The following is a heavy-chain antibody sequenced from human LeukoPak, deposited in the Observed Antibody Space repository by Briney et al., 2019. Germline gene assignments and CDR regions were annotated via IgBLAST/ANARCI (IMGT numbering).Heavy chain of an antibody. CDR3: ARGGDYGDLRYFDY. V-gene: IGHV4-59*01. Sequence: SETLSLTCTVYGGSINNYYWSWIRQPPGKGLEWIGYIYYRGSTNYNPSLKSRVTFSVDTSKNQFSLKLHSVTAADTAVYYCARGGDYGDLRYFDYWGQGTLVTVSS. D-gene: IGHD4-17*01. J-gene: IGHJ4*02. CDR2: IYYRGST. CDR1: GGSINNYY.